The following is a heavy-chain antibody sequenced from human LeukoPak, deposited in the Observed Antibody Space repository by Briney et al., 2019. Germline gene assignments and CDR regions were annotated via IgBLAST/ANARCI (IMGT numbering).Heavy chain of an antibody. CDR1: GYTFTSYD. J-gene: IGHJ4*02. CDR2: MNPNSGNT. D-gene: IGHD6-19*01. CDR3: ARGQFIAVAASDY. V-gene: IGHV1-8*01. Sequence: GASVKVSCKASGYTFTSYDINWVRQATGQGLEWMGWMNPNSGNTGYAQKFQGRVTMTRNTSVSTAYMELSSLRSEDTAVYYCARGQFIAVAASDYWGQGTLVTVSS.